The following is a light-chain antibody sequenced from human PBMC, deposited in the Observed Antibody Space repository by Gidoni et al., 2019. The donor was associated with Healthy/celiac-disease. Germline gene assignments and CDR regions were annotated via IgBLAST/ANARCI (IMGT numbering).Light chain of an antibody. V-gene: IGLV2-14*01. J-gene: IGLJ3*02. CDR2: EVS. CDR3: SSYKRSSTV. CDR1: SSDVGCYNY. Sequence: QSALTQPASVSGSPGQSITISCTGTSSDVGCYNYVSWYQQHPGKAPNLMIYEVSNRPSGVSNRFSGSKSGNTASLTISGLKAEDEADYYCSSYKRSSTVFGGGTKLTVL.